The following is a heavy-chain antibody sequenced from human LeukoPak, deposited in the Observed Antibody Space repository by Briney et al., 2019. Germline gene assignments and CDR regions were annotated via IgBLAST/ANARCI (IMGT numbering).Heavy chain of an antibody. J-gene: IGHJ6*02. Sequence: GGSLRLSCAASGFTFSSGAMSWVRQAPGKGLEWVSAITGSGGDTYYADSVKGRFTISRDNSKNTLYLQMNSLRAEDTAVYYCARSRGTAATAYYYYGMDVWGQGTTVTVSS. V-gene: IGHV3-23*01. CDR3: ARSRGTAATAYYYYGMDV. CDR2: ITGSGGDT. D-gene: IGHD2-15*01. CDR1: GFTFSSGA.